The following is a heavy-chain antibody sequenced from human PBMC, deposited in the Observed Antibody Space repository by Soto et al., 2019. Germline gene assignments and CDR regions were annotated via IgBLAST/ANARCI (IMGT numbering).Heavy chain of an antibody. D-gene: IGHD3-10*01. J-gene: IGHJ4*02. CDR3: ARDLRITMPRGPSPGY. CDR2: IWYDGGNK. V-gene: IGHV3-33*01. CDR1: GFTFSSYG. Sequence: GGSLRLSCAASGFTFSSYGMHWVRQAPGKGLEWVALIWYDGGNKYYADSVKGRFTISRDNSKNTLYLQMNSLRAEDTAVYYCARDLRITMPRGPSPGYWGQGTLVTVSS.